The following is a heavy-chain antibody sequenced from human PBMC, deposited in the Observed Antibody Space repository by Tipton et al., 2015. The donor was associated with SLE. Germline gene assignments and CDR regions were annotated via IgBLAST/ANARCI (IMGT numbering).Heavy chain of an antibody. CDR1: GFTFSSYA. J-gene: IGHJ3*02. CDR2: ISGG. D-gene: IGHD3-10*01. V-gene: IGHV3-38-3*01. Sequence: SLRLSCAASGFTFSSYAMGWVRQAPGKGLEWVSFISGGTDSRKGRFTISRHNSQNTLHLRVNSLRTEDTAVYYCAKDGRFGGYDAFDIWGQGTMVTVSS. CDR3: AKDGRFGGYDAFDI.